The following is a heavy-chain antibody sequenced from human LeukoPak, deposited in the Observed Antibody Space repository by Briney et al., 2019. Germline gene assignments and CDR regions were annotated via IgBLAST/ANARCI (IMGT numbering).Heavy chain of an antibody. CDR3: ASIYDFWSGYPMDY. CDR2: INPNSGGT. J-gene: IGHJ4*02. D-gene: IGHD3-3*01. Sequence: GASVKVYCKASGYTFTGYYMHWVRQAPGQGLEWMGWINPNSGGTNYAQKFQGRVTMTRDTSISTAYMELSRLRSDDTAVYYCASIYDFWSGYPMDYWGQGTLVTVSS. CDR1: GYTFTGYY. V-gene: IGHV1-2*02.